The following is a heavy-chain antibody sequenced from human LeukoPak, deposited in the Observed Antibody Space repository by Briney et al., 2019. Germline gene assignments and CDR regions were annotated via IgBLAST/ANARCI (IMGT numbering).Heavy chain of an antibody. CDR1: GYTFTGYY. Sequence: GASVKVSCKASGYTFTGYYMHWVRQAPGQGLEWMGWINPNSGGTNYAQKFQGRVTMTRDTSISTAYMELSRLRSDDTAVYYCARDIARWLVRWWFDPWGQGTLVTVSS. CDR3: ARDIARWLVRWWFDP. J-gene: IGHJ5*02. V-gene: IGHV1-2*02. D-gene: IGHD6-19*01. CDR2: INPNSGGT.